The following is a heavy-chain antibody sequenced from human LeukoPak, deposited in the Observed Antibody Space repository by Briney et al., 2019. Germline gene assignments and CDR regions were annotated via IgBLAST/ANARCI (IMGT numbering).Heavy chain of an antibody. V-gene: IGHV3-49*04. CDR3: TRDQTPYY. J-gene: IGHJ4*02. CDR2: IRSKAYGGTP. CDR1: GFTFSGSA. Sequence: GGSLRLSRAASGFTFSGSAMHWVRQASGKGLEWVGFIRSKAYGGTPEYAASVKGRFTISRDDSKSIAYLQMNSLKTEDTAVYYCTRDQTPYYWGQGTLVTVSS.